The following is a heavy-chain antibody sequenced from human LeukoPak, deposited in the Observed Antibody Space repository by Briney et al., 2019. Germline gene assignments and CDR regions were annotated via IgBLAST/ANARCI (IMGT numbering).Heavy chain of an antibody. Sequence: GGFLRLSCAASGYTFSDHYIDWVRQAPGKGLEWVGHTRNKANNYATEYAASVKGRFTISRDDSRNSVYLQMNSLKTEDTAVYYCTRWRSSTSDWGQGTLVTVSS. J-gene: IGHJ4*02. CDR3: TRWRSSTSD. D-gene: IGHD2-2*01. CDR2: TRNKANNYAT. V-gene: IGHV3-72*01. CDR1: GYTFSDHY.